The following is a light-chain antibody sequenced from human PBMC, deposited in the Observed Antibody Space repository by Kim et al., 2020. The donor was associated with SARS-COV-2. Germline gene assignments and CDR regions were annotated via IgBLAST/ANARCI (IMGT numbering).Light chain of an antibody. J-gene: IGKJ1*01. CDR2: KTS. V-gene: IGKV1-5*03. Sequence: ASVGDRVPIPCRASQSISTWLAGYQQKPGKAPKLLIYKTSSLQSGVPSRFSGSGSGTEFTLTVSSLQPDDLATYYCQQYNSYPWTFGQGTKVDIK. CDR1: QSISTW. CDR3: QQYNSYPWT.